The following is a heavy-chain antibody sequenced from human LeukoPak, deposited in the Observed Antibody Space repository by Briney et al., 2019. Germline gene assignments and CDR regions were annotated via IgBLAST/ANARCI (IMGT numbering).Heavy chain of an antibody. V-gene: IGHV3-23*01. CDR3: ANGWSPDY. Sequence: GGSLRLSCAASGFTFSSYAMSWVRQAPGKGLEWVSGISGSGGSTYYADSVKGRFTIFRDNSKNTLYLQMSSLRAEDTAVYHCANGWSPDYWGRGTLVTVSS. D-gene: IGHD2-15*01. J-gene: IGHJ4*02. CDR1: GFTFSSYA. CDR2: ISGSGGST.